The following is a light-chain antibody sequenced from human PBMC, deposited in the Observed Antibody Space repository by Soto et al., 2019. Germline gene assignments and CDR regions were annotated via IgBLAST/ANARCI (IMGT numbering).Light chain of an antibody. CDR2: DVS. Sequence: DIQMTQSPSTLSASIGDRVTITCRASQNVGGLLAWYQHKPGKGPQLLINDVSRLQSGVPSRFSGSGSGKEFTLTINDLQPDDFAIYFCQQYESDWTFGQGTKVDIK. CDR1: QNVGGL. CDR3: QQYESDWT. J-gene: IGKJ1*01. V-gene: IGKV1-5*01.